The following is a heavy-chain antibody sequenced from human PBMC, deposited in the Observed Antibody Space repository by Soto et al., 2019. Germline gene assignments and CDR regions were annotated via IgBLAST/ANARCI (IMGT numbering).Heavy chain of an antibody. J-gene: IGHJ4*02. V-gene: IGHV1-69*13. CDR1: GGTLSSYA. D-gene: IGHD3-22*01. CDR3: ARGDYYDSSGYSKLDY. Sequence: GASVKVSCKDSGGTLSSYAISWVRQAPGQGLEWMGGIIPIFGTANYAQKFQGRVTITADESTSTAYMELSSLRSEDTAVYYCARGDYYDSSGYSKLDYWGQGTLVTVSS. CDR2: IIPIFGTA.